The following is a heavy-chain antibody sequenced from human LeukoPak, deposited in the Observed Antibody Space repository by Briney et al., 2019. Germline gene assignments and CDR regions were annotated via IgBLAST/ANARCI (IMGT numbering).Heavy chain of an antibody. D-gene: IGHD2/OR15-2a*01. CDR2: IFDSATT. Sequence: SETLSLTCTVSGGSISTSYWSWIRQPPGKGLEWIGYIFDSATTSYNPSLKGRPTITIDRSKSQFSLSLTSVTAADTAVYYCAGHHPRNTVDFWGQGTLVTVSS. CDR3: AGHHPRNTVDF. V-gene: IGHV4-59*08. J-gene: IGHJ4*02. CDR1: GGSISTSY.